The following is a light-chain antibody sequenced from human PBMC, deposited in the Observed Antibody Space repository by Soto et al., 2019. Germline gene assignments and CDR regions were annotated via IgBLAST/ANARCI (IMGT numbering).Light chain of an antibody. Sequence: EIVLTQSPGTLSLSPGERATLSCRASQSVSSNYLAWYQQKPGQAPRLLIYSASSGATGIPDRISGSGSGTDFTLIISRLEPEDFAVYYCQQYGSSPWTFGQGTKVEIK. CDR3: QQYGSSPWT. CDR1: QSVSSNY. J-gene: IGKJ1*01. V-gene: IGKV3-20*01. CDR2: SAS.